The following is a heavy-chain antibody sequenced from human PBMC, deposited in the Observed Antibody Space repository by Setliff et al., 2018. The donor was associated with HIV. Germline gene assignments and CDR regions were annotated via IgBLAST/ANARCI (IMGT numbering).Heavy chain of an antibody. Sequence: SETLSLTCTVSGGSISGDFWTWIRQPAGEGLEWIGRTHASGTTQCEPSLKNRCSMSIDTSKNQFSLKLSSVTAADTAIYYCARQTSTVTSATFDSWGQGSLVTVSS. CDR3: ARQTSTVTSATFDS. CDR1: GGSISGDF. J-gene: IGHJ4*02. D-gene: IGHD1-26*01. CDR2: THASGTT. V-gene: IGHV4-4*07.